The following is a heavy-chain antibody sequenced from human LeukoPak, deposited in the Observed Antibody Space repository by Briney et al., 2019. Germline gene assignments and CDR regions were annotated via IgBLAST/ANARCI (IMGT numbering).Heavy chain of an antibody. CDR3: ARVRDSGYVYFDY. CDR1: GFTFSDFY. J-gene: IGHJ4*02. CDR2: ISSSGSTI. V-gene: IGHV3-11*04. D-gene: IGHD5-12*01. Sequence: GGSLRLSCAASGFTFSDFYMTWIRQAPGKGLEWVSYISSSGSTIYYADSVKGRFTISRDNAKNSLYLQMNSLRAEDTAVYYCARVRDSGYVYFDYWGQGTLVTVSS.